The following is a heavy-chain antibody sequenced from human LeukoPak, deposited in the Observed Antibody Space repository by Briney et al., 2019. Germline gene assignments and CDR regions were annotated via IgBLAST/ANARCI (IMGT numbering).Heavy chain of an antibody. Sequence: GGSLRLSCAASGFTVSSNYMSWVRQAPGKGLEWVSVIYSGGSTYYADSVKGRFTISRDNSKNTLYLQMNSLGAEDTAVYYCARVGTARPYYYYMDVWGKGTTVTVSS. CDR1: GFTVSSNY. CDR2: IYSGGST. D-gene: IGHD7-27*01. CDR3: ARVGTARPYYYYMDV. V-gene: IGHV3-66*02. J-gene: IGHJ6*03.